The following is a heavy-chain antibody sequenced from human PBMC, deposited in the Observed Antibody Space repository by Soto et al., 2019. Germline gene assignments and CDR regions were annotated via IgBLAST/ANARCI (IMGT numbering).Heavy chain of an antibody. CDR3: ASTTVAGTVNAFDI. CDR2: IWYDGSNK. J-gene: IGHJ3*02. D-gene: IGHD6-19*01. V-gene: IGHV3-33*01. Sequence: QVQLVESGGGVVQPGRSLRLSCAASGFTFSSCGMHWVRQTPGKGLEWVAVIWYDGSNKYYADSVKGRFTISRDNSKNTLYLQMNSLRAEDTAVYYCASTTVAGTVNAFDIWGQGTMVTVSS. CDR1: GFTFSSCG.